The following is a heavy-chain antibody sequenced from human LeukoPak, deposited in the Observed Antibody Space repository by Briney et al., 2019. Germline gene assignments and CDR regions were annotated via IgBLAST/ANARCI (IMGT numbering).Heavy chain of an antibody. CDR1: GFTSSSYW. D-gene: IGHD2-2*01. CDR3: ARDDCSSISCYHNWFDP. J-gene: IGHJ5*02. Sequence: GGSLRLSCAASGFTSSSYWMSWVRQAPGRGLEWVANIKQDGREKYYVDSVKGRFTISRDNAKNSLYLQMNSLRAEDTAVYYCARDDCSSISCYHNWFDPWGQGTLVTVSS. CDR2: IKQDGREK. V-gene: IGHV3-7*01.